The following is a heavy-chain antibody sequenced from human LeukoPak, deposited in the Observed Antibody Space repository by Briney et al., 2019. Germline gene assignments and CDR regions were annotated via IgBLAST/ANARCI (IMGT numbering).Heavy chain of an antibody. CDR1: GYTFTSYD. Sequence: ASVKVSCKASGYTFTSYDINWGRQATGQGLEWMGWMNPNSGNTGDEQEFQGRFTITRNTSISTAYMELSSLRSEDTAVYYCARGRIVVGNFDYWGQGTLVPVSS. V-gene: IGHV1-8*03. CDR3: ARGRIVVGNFDY. CDR2: MNPNSGNT. J-gene: IGHJ4*02. D-gene: IGHD2-21*01.